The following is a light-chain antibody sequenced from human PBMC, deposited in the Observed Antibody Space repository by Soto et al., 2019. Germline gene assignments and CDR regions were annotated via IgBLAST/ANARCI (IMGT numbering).Light chain of an antibody. J-gene: IGKJ5*01. Sequence: VLTQSPVTLSLSPGERATLSCRASQDVGTYVAWYQVRGGQAPRLLISGASKRATGIPDRINGGGSGADFILTINSLESGDSAVYFCQQGGNWPVTFGQGTRVKIK. CDR2: GAS. CDR3: QQGGNWPVT. V-gene: IGKV3D-11*01. CDR1: QDVGTY.